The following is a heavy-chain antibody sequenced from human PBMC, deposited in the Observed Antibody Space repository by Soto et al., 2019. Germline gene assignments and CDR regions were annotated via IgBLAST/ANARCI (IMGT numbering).Heavy chain of an antibody. CDR2: IIPILGIA. J-gene: IGHJ5*02. D-gene: IGHD5-18*01. V-gene: IGHV1-69*02. CDR1: GGTFSSYT. Sequence: QVQLVQSGAEVKKPGSSVKVSCKASGGTFSSYTISWVRQAPGQGLEWMGRIIPILGIANYAQKFQGRVTITADKSTSTAYMELSSLRSEDTAVYYCARVMRGYSYGRWFDPWGQGTLVTVSS. CDR3: ARVMRGYSYGRWFDP.